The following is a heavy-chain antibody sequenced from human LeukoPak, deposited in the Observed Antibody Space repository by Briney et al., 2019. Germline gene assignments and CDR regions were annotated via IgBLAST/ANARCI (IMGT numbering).Heavy chain of an antibody. CDR1: GYTFTSYA. CDR2: INAGNGNT. Sequence: EASVKVSCKASGYTFTSYAMHWVRQAPGQRLEWMGWINAGNGNTKYSQKFQGRVTITRDTSASTAYMELSSLRSEDTAVYYCARDRGSGGYSYGYSYYYGMDVWGQGTTVTVSS. CDR3: ARDRGSGGYSYGYSYYYGMDV. V-gene: IGHV1-3*01. J-gene: IGHJ6*02. D-gene: IGHD5-18*01.